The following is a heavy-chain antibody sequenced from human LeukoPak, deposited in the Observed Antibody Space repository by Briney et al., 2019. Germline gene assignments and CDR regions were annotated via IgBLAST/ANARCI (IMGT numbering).Heavy chain of an antibody. CDR1: GFTFDDYG. Sequence: LTGGSLRLSCAASGFTFDDYGMSWVRQAPGKGLEWVSGINCNGGSTGYADSVKGRFTISRDNAKNSLYLQMNSLRAEDTALHYCARDFILWFGETLTGSYMDAWGKGTTVTVSS. V-gene: IGHV3-20*04. CDR3: ARDFILWFGETLTGSYMDA. D-gene: IGHD3-10*01. CDR2: INCNGGST. J-gene: IGHJ6*03.